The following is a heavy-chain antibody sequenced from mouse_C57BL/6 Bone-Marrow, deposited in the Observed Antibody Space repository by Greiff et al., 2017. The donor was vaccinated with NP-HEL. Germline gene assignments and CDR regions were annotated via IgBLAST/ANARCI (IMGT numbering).Heavy chain of an antibody. CDR3: ARVDYGSSYDY. CDR2: IHPNSGST. V-gene: IGHV1-64*01. CDR1: GYTFTSYW. D-gene: IGHD1-1*01. Sequence: QVQLQQPGAELVKPGASVKLSCKASGYTFTSYWMHWVKQRPGQGLEWIGMIHPNSGSTNYNEKFKRKATLTVDKSSSTAYMQLSSLTSEDSAVYYCARVDYGSSYDYWGQGTTLTVSS. J-gene: IGHJ2*01.